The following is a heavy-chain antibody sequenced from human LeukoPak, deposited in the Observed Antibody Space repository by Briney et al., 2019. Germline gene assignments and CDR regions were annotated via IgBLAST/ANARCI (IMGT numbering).Heavy chain of an antibody. V-gene: IGHV3-15*05. CDR1: GFTFSSYS. J-gene: IGHJ4*02. CDR2: IKSQRDGETT. CDR3: TTLVGSPTY. Sequence: PGGSLRLSCAASGFTFSSYSMNWVRQAPGKGLEWVGRIKSQRDGETTDYAAPVKGRCSISRDDSKQTVYLQMTSLKTEDTAVYYCTTLVGSPTYWGQGTLVSVSS. D-gene: IGHD2-15*01.